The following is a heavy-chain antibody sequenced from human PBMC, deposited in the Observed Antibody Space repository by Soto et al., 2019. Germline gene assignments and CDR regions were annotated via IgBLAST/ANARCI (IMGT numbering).Heavy chain of an antibody. J-gene: IGHJ4*02. CDR1: GYTFTSYG. CDR2: ISAHNGNT. Sequence: GASVKVSCKASGYTFTSYGISWVRQAPGQGLEWMGWISAHNGNTNYAQKLQGRVTMTTDTSTSTAYMELRSLRSDDTAVYYCARVPIFGVVTGPDYWGQGTLVTVSS. D-gene: IGHD3-3*01. CDR3: ARVPIFGVVTGPDY. V-gene: IGHV1-18*01.